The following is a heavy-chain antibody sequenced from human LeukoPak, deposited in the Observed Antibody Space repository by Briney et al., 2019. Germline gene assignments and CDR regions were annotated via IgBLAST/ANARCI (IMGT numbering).Heavy chain of an antibody. CDR1: GFTLNSYW. CDR2: IKEDGSEK. V-gene: IGHV3-7*01. Sequence: GGSLRLSCAASGFTLNSYWMSWVRRAPGKGLEWVANIKEDGSEKYYVDSVKGRFTISRDNAKNSLYLQMNSLRAEDTAVYYCSRETFYFDGSGYSGAPTYWGQGALVTVSS. D-gene: IGHD3-22*01. J-gene: IGHJ4*02. CDR3: SRETFYFDGSGYSGAPTY.